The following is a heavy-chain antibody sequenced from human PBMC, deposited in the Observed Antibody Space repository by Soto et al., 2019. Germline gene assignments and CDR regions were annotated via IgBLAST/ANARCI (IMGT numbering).Heavy chain of an antibody. Sequence: SETLSLTCAVSGGSISSSNWWSWVRQPPGKGLEWIGEIYHSGSTNYNPSLKSRVTISVDKSKNQFSLKLSSVTAADTAVYHCAKNQGVQLVPLATVDWFDPWGQGSVVTVYS. CDR2: IYHSGST. V-gene: IGHV4-4*02. J-gene: IGHJ5*02. CDR1: GGSISSSNW. D-gene: IGHD1-26*01. CDR3: AKNQGVQLVPLATVDWFDP.